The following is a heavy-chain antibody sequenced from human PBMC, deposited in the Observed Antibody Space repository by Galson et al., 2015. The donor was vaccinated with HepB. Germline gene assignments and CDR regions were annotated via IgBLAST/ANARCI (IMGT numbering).Heavy chain of an antibody. J-gene: IGHJ4*02. Sequence: SLRLSCASSGFTFGDYAVAWFRQAPGKGLEWIGFIRSKVDGEATKYAASVQDRFTISRDGSKSIAYLQMNSLKTEDTAVYYCARDRPIDYWGQGTLVTVSS. CDR2: IRSKVDGEAT. CDR1: GFTFGDYA. CDR3: ARDRPIDY. V-gene: IGHV3-49*01.